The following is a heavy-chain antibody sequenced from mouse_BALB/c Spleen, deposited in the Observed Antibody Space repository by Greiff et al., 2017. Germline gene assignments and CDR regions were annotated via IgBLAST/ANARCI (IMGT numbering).Heavy chain of an antibody. CDR2: IYPGNSDT. CDR3: TLLDGFYGYAMDY. V-gene: IGHV1-5*01. J-gene: IGHJ4*01. CDR1: GYTFTSYW. D-gene: IGHD2-3*01. Sequence: EVQLQQSGTVLARPGASVKMSCKASGYTFTSYWMHWVKQRPGQGLEWIGAIYPGNSDTSYNQKFKGKAKLTAVTSTSTAYMELSSLTNEDSAVYYCTLLDGFYGYAMDYWGQGTSVTVSS.